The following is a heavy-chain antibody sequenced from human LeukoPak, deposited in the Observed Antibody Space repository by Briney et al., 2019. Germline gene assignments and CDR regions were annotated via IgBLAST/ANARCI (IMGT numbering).Heavy chain of an antibody. CDR1: GFTFSNYG. CDR2: ISYDGSNK. CDR3: AKGRYYDSSAYYSLDYSDY. Sequence: PGGSLRLSCAASGFTFSNYGMHWVRQAPGKGLECVAVISYDGSNKYYADSVKGRFTISRDNSKNTLYLQMNSLRAEDTAVYYCAKGRYYDSSAYYSLDYSDYWGQGTLVTVSS. V-gene: IGHV3-30*18. J-gene: IGHJ4*02. D-gene: IGHD3-22*01.